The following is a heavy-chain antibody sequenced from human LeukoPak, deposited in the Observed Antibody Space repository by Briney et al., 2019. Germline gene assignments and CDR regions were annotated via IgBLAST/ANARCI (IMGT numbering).Heavy chain of an antibody. CDR3: ARDLPNYYDSSGSGHSYYYYGMDV. V-gene: IGHV4-59*01. CDR1: GGSISGFY. CDR2: IYYSGST. D-gene: IGHD3-22*01. Sequence: SETLSLTCTVSGGSISGFYWNWIRQPPGKGLEWIGYIYYSGSTNYNPSLKSRVTISVDTSKNQFSLKLSSVTAADTAVYYCARDLPNYYDSSGSGHSYYYYGMDVWGQGTTVTVSS. J-gene: IGHJ6*02.